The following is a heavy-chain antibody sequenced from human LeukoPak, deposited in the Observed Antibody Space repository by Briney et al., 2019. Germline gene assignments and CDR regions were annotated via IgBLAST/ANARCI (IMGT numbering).Heavy chain of an antibody. D-gene: IGHD6-13*01. CDR2: INYSGST. Sequence: SETLSLTCAVYGGSFSGYYWSWIRQPPGKGLEWIGEINYSGSTNYNPSLKSRVTISVDTSKNQFSLKLSSVTAADTAVYYCARVGGAQYSSSWKYYYYYYMDVWGKGTTVTISS. J-gene: IGHJ6*03. V-gene: IGHV4-34*01. CDR1: GGSFSGYY. CDR3: ARVGGAQYSSSWKYYYYYYMDV.